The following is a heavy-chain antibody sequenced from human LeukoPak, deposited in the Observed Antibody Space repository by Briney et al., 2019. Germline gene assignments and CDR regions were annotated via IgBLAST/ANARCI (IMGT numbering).Heavy chain of an antibody. J-gene: IGHJ3*02. CDR2: ISSSGSTI. D-gene: IGHD3-16*01. CDR1: EFTFSSYE. CDR3: ARDRFGGISEM. V-gene: IGHV3-48*03. Sequence: GSLRLSCAASEFTFSSYEMNWVRQAPGKGLEWVSYISSSGSTIYYTDSVKGRFTISRDNAKNSLYLQMNSLRVEDTAVYYCARDRFGGISEMWGQGTMVTVSS.